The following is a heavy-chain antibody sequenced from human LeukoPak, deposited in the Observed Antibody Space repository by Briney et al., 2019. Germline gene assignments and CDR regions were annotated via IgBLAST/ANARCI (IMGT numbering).Heavy chain of an antibody. V-gene: IGHV1-8*01. D-gene: IGHD3-10*01. CDR1: GYPFTSYD. J-gene: IGHJ6*02. CDR2: MNPNSGNT. CDR3: ATGGFGEYYYYGMDV. Sequence: ASVKVSCKASGYPFTSYDINWVRQATGQGLEWMGWMNPNSGNTGYAQKFQGRVTMTRNTSISTAYMELSSLRSEDTAVYYCATGGFGEYYYYGMDVWGQGTTVTVSS.